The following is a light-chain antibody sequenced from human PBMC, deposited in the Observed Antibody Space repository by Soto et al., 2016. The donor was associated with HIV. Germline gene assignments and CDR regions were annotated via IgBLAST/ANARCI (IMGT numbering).Light chain of an antibody. CDR1: KLGDKY. CDR3: QAWDSTTVV. V-gene: IGLV3-1*01. Sequence: SYELTQPPSVSVSPGQTASITCSGDKLGDKYVWWYQQKPGQSPVMVIYQDTKRPSGIPERFSGSYSGNTATLTISGTQAMDEADYYCQAWDSTTVVFGGGTKLTVL. CDR2: QDT. J-gene: IGLJ2*01.